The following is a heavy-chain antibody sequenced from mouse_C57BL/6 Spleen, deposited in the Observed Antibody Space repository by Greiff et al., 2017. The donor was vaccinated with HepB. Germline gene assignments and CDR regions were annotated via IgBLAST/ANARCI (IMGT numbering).Heavy chain of an antibody. D-gene: IGHD1-1*01. CDR1: GFTFSDYY. CDR3: ARGSYLLLDY. Sequence: DVKLVESEGGLVQPGSSMKLSCTASGFTFSDYYMAWVRQVPEKGLEWVANINYDGSSTYYLDSLKSRFIISRDNAKNILYLQMSSLKSEDTATYYCARGSYLLLDYWGQGTTLTVSS. CDR2: INYDGSST. J-gene: IGHJ2*01. V-gene: IGHV5-16*01.